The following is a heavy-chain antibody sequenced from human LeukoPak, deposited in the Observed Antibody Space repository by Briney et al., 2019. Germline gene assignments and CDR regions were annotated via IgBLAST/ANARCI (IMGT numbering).Heavy chain of an antibody. V-gene: IGHV4-4*07. D-gene: IGHD3-16*01. CDR2: LYTSGST. J-gene: IGHJ4*02. CDR3: ARQASRGSFFGVYY. CDR1: GGSINDYY. Sequence: SETLSLTCTVSGGSINDYYWTWIRQPPGKGLEWIGRLYTSGSTNYNPSLKSRVTISVDTSKNQFSLKLSSVTAADTAVYYCARQASRGSFFGVYYWGQGTLVTVSS.